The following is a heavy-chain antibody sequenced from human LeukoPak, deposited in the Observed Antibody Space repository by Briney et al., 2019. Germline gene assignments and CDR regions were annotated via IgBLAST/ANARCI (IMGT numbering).Heavy chain of an antibody. Sequence: PSETLSLTCTVSGGSISSGSYYWRWSRQPAGKGLEWIGRIYTSGSTNYNPSLKSRVTISVDTSKNQFSLKLSSVTAADTAVYYCAVGPLYDYWGQGTLVTVSS. V-gene: IGHV4-61*02. CDR3: AVGPLYDY. D-gene: IGHD1-26*01. J-gene: IGHJ4*02. CDR2: IYTSGST. CDR1: GGSISSGSYY.